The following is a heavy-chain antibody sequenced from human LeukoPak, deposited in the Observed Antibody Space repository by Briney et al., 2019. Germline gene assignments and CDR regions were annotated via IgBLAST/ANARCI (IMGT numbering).Heavy chain of an antibody. Sequence: SETLSLTCSVSGGSISSCYWSWIRQPPGKGLEWIGYIYTSGSTSYNPSLKSRVTISLDTSKNQFSLKLSSVTAADTAMYYCARGYYYDTSGYPDSFDIWGQGTMVTVSS. CDR3: ARGYYYDTSGYPDSFDI. CDR2: IYTSGST. D-gene: IGHD3-22*01. V-gene: IGHV4-4*09. CDR1: GGSISSCY. J-gene: IGHJ3*02.